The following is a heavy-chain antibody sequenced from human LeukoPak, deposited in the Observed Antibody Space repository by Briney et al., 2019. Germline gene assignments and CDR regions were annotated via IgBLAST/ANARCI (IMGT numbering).Heavy chain of an antibody. CDR3: ARDQGGVGY. Sequence: GGSLRLSCVASGITFSGYSMNWVRQAPGKGLEWVSYISSFSGTINYADSVKGRFTISRDNAKNSLYLQMNSLRAEDTAVYYCARDQGGVGYWGQGTLVTVSS. D-gene: IGHD3-16*01. V-gene: IGHV3-48*01. CDR2: ISSFSGTI. J-gene: IGHJ4*02. CDR1: GITFSGYS.